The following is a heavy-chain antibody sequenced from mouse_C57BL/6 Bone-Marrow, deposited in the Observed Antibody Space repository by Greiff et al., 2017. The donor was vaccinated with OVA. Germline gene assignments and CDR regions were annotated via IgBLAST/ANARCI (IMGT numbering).Heavy chain of an antibody. J-gene: IGHJ4*01. CDR2: INPNNGGT. V-gene: IGHV1-26*01. CDR3: LYYSNYVGAMDY. D-gene: IGHD2-5*01. CDR1: GYTFTDYY. Sequence: VQLQQSGPELVKPGASVKISCKASGYTFTDYYMNWVKQSHGKSLEWIGDINPNNGGTSYNQKFKGKATLTVDKSSSTAYMELRSLTSEDSAVYYCLYYSNYVGAMDYWGQGTSVTVSS.